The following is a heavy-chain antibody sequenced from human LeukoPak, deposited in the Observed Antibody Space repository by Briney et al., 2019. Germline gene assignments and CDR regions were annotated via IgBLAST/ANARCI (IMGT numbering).Heavy chain of an antibody. D-gene: IGHD6-13*01. Sequence: GGSLRLSCAASGFTFSSYGMHWVRQAPGKGLEWVAVISYDGSNKYYADSVEGRFTISRDNSKNTLYLQMNSLRAEDTAVYYCAKGSTAYSSSWYADYWGQGTLVTVSS. V-gene: IGHV3-30*18. CDR2: ISYDGSNK. CDR3: AKGSTAYSSSWYADY. J-gene: IGHJ4*02. CDR1: GFTFSSYG.